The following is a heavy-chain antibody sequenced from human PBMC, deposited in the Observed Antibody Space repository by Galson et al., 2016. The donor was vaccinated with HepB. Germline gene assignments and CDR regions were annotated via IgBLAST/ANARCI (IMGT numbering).Heavy chain of an antibody. CDR3: ARDYYGSGSYYKGYYYYGMDV. CDR1: GDSVSSNSAA. CDR2: TYYRSKWYN. D-gene: IGHD3-10*01. Sequence: CAISGDSVSSNSAAWNRIRRSPSRGLEWLGRTYYRSKWYNDYAVSVNSRITFNPDTSKNQFSLQLNSVTPEDTATYYCARDYYGSGSYYKGYYYYGMDVWGQGTTVTVSS. J-gene: IGHJ6*02. V-gene: IGHV6-1*01.